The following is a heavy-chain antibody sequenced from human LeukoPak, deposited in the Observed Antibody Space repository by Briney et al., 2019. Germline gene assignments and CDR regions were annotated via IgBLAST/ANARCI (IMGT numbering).Heavy chain of an antibody. CDR1: GGTFSSYA. V-gene: IGHV1-8*02. D-gene: IGHD5-12*01. J-gene: IGHJ4*02. CDR3: ARGGGYDYRGDY. Sequence: ASVKVSCKASGGTFSSYAISWVRQAPGQGLEWMGWMNPNSGNTGYAQKFQGRVTMTRNTSISTAYMELSSLRSEDTAVYYCARGGGYDYRGDYWGQGTLVTVSS. CDR2: MNPNSGNT.